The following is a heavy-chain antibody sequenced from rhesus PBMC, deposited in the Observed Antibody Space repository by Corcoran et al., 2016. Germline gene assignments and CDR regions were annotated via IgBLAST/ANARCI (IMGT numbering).Heavy chain of an antibody. V-gene: IGHV1-180*01. CDR2: ISPYNGNK. D-gene: IGHD6-31*01. J-gene: IGHJ4*01. Sequence: QVQPVQSGSEIKQPGASVKLSCKAYGYTFTSYYMHWVRQAPGQGLTWIGLISPYNGNKGYAQNFQGRVTITTDTSTSTGYMELSSLRSEVTAVYYCTRQIIAAAGFDYWGQGVLVTVSS. CDR3: TRQIIAAAGFDY. CDR1: GYTFTSYY.